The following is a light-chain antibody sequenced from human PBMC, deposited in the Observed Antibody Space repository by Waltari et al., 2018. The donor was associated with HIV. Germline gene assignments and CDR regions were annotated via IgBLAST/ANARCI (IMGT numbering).Light chain of an antibody. Sequence: SYVLTQPPSVSVAPGKTARITCGGENIGSKSVNWYQKQPGQAPVMVIYHDTDRPSGIPDRFSGSNSEDRATLTIRRVEAGDEADYFCQVWDTNTDQYVIFGGGTNLAV. V-gene: IGLV3-21*01. J-gene: IGLJ2*01. CDR1: NIGSKS. CDR3: QVWDTNTDQYVI. CDR2: HDT.